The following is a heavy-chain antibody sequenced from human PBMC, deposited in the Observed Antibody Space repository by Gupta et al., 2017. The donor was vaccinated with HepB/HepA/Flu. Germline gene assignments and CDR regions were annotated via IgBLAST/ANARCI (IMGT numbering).Heavy chain of an antibody. V-gene: IGHV3-66*01. D-gene: IGHD7-27*01. CDR1: GLTVSKNF. CDR3: VGSSVANLGDY. Sequence: EVHLVESGGGLVHPGGSLRLSCAASGLTVSKNFMSWVRQAPGKGPEWVSILYTDGSTYYADSLRGRFTMSRDNSENTFYLQMRGLRAEETATYYCVGSSVANLGDYWGQGTRVAVSS. J-gene: IGHJ4*02. CDR2: LYTDGST.